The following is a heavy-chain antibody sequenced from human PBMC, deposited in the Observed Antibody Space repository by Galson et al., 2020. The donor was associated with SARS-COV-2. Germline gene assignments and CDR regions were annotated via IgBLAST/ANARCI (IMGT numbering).Heavy chain of an antibody. CDR1: GFSFTPSA. Sequence: SVKVSCKTSGFSFTPSAVQWVRQARGQRLEWIGWIVVGSAKTNYAQKFQERVTITRDMSTTTAYMELSSLRSEDTAIYYCAAFVGNNPAYWGQGTLVTVSS. CDR2: IVVGSAKT. V-gene: IGHV1-58*01. J-gene: IGHJ4*02. D-gene: IGHD1-26*01. CDR3: AAFVGNNPAY.